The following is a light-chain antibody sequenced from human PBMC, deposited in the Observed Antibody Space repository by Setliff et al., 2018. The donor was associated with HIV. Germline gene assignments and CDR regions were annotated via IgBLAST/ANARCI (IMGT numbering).Light chain of an antibody. V-gene: IGLV1-51*01. CDR2: DNY. Sequence: QSALTQPPSVSAAPGQKVTISCFGSSSNIGPNYVSWYQQVPGTAPKLIIYDNYKRPSGIPDRFSGSKSGTSGTLAITGLQTGDEADYYCAAWDDSLNGYVFATGTKV. CDR3: AAWDDSLNGYV. J-gene: IGLJ1*01. CDR1: SSNIGPNY.